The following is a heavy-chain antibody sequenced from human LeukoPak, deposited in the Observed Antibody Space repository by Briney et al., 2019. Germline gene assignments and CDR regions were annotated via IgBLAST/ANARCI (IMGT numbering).Heavy chain of an antibody. J-gene: IGHJ4*02. CDR1: GGSISSYY. V-gene: IGHV4-59*01. CDR2: IYYSGST. Sequence: SETLSLTCTVSGGSISSYYWSWIRQPPGKGLEWIGYIYYSGSTNYNPSLKSRVTISVDTSKNQFSLKLSSVTAADTAVYYCARVARPNDFWSGYYTSFDYWGQGTLVTVSS. D-gene: IGHD3-3*01. CDR3: ARVARPNDFWSGYYTSFDY.